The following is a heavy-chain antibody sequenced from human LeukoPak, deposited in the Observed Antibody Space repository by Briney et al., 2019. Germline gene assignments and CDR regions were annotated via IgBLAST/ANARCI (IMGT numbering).Heavy chain of an antibody. D-gene: IGHD1-26*01. CDR2: IYYSGST. Sequence: SETLSLTCTVSGGSISSYYWSWIRQPPGKGLEWIGYIYYSGSTNYNPSLKSRVTISVDTSKNQFSLKLSSVTAADTAVYYCARGGTIVGATRLYYFDYWGQGTLVTVSS. CDR1: GGSISSYY. J-gene: IGHJ4*02. V-gene: IGHV4-59*01. CDR3: ARGGTIVGATRLYYFDY.